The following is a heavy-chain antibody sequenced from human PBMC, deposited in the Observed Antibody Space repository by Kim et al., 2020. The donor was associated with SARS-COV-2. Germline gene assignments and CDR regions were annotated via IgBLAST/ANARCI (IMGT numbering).Heavy chain of an antibody. CDR1: GYSFTSYW. CDR3: ARQYSSSWYNGYYFDY. Sequence: GESLKISCKGSGYSFTSYWISWVRQMPGKGLEWMGRIDPSDSYTNYSPSFQGHVTISADKSISTAYLQWSSLKASGTAMYYCARQYSSSWYNGYYFDYWGQGTLVTVSS. J-gene: IGHJ4*02. CDR2: IDPSDSYT. D-gene: IGHD6-13*01. V-gene: IGHV5-10-1*01.